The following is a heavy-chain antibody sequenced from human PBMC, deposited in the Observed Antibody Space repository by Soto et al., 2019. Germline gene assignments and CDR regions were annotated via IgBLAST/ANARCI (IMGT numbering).Heavy chain of an antibody. J-gene: IGHJ6*01. D-gene: IGHD2-15*01. CDR1: SGPSKSHN. CDR2: VYDTWST. Sequence: QVQVQQSGPGLVKPSETLSLTCTVSSGPSKSHNWGWIRQPPGRGLEWIGYVYDTWSTSYNPSLKRRVTVPADTSTNRISLSLRFVTAAVTAVYDCVRQGIGFLHGLVDVWGQGTTVIVSS. V-gene: IGHV4-59*08. CDR3: VRQGIGFLHGLVDV.